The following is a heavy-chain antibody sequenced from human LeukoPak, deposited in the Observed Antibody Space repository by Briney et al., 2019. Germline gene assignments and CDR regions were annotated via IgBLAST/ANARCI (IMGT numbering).Heavy chain of an antibody. D-gene: IGHD4-17*01. CDR3: ARGRTTVTTKVKDYGMDV. CDR1: GGSISSGGYS. Sequence: PQTLSLTCAVSGGSISSGGYSWSWIRQPPGKGLEWIGYIYHSGSTYYNPSLKSRVTISVDRSKNQFSLKLSSVTAADTAVYYCARGRTTVTTKVKDYGMDVWGQGTTVTVSS. J-gene: IGHJ6*02. V-gene: IGHV4-30-2*01. CDR2: IYHSGST.